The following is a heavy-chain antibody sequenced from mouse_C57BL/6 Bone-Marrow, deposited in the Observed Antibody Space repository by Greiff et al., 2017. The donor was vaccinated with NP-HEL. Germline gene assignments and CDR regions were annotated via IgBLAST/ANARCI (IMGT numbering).Heavy chain of an antibody. CDR2: INPYNGGT. V-gene: IGHV1-19*01. J-gene: IGHJ1*03. D-gene: IGHD1-1*01. Sequence: EVQLQQSGPVLVKPGASVKMSCKASGYTFTDYYMNWVKQSHGKSLEWIGVINPYNGGTSYNQKFKGKATLTVDKSSSTAYMELNSLTSEDSAVYYCARLYGSSYWYFDVWGTGTTVTVSS. CDR3: ARLYGSSYWYFDV. CDR1: GYTFTDYY.